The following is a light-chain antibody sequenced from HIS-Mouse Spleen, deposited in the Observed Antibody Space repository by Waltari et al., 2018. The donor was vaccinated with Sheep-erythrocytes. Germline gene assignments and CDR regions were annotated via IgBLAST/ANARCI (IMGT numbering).Light chain of an antibody. J-gene: IGLJ3*02. V-gene: IGLV2-23*01. Sequence: QSALTQPASVSGSPGQSITISCTGTSSDVGSYNLVSWYQQHPGKAPKLMIYERSKRHSGVSNRLAGSKSGNTSTLTISGLQAEDGADYYCCSYAGSSTWVFGGGTKLTVL. CDR1: SSDVGSYNL. CDR2: ERS. CDR3: CSYAGSSTWV.